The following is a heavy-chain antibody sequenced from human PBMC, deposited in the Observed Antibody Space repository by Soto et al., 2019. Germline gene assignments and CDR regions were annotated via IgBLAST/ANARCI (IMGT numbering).Heavy chain of an antibody. CDR1: GDSISGSPYF. Sequence: QVQLQESGPGLVMPSETLSLTCTVSGDSISGSPYFWGWIRQPPGKRLEWIGSIFYDGYTLYTPSLXXRATISVDTSKTQFSLRLTSVAAADTAIYFCARLQAAVPHYWGQGILVTVSS. V-gene: IGHV4-39*01. CDR3: ARLQAAVPHY. CDR2: IFYDGYT. D-gene: IGHD6-13*01. J-gene: IGHJ4*02.